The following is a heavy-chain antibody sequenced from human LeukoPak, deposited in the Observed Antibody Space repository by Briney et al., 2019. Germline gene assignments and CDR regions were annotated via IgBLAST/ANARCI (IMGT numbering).Heavy chain of an antibody. Sequence: SEALSLTCTVSGGSISSYYWSWIRQPPGKGLEWIGYIYYSGSTNYNPSLKSRVTISVDTSKNQFSLKLSSVTAADTAVYYCARFYRDYYDSRGGAFDYWGQGTLVTVSS. J-gene: IGHJ4*02. CDR1: GGSISSYY. CDR3: ARFYRDYYDSRGGAFDY. CDR2: IYYSGST. D-gene: IGHD3-22*01. V-gene: IGHV4-59*01.